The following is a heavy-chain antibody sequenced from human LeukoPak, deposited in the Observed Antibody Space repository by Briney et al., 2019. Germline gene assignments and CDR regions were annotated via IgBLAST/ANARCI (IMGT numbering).Heavy chain of an antibody. J-gene: IGHJ4*02. CDR1: GFTFSSYS. CDR3: ASYIVGPTLDY. D-gene: IGHD1-26*01. CDR2: ISGSGGST. V-gene: IGHV3-23*01. Sequence: PGGSLRLSCAASGFTFSSYSMNWVRQAPGKGLEWVSAISGSGGSTYYADSVKGRFTISRDNSKNTLYLQMNSLRAEDTAVYYCASYIVGPTLDYWGQGTLVTVSS.